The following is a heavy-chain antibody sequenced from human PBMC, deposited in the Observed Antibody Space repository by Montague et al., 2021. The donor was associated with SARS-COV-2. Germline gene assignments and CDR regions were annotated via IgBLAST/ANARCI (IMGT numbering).Heavy chain of an antibody. Sequence: TLSLTCAVSGGSAYWNWIRRPPGKGLEWIGNAYYKGGPTYSPSLRDRVTISLDSPNQVSLRLNYVTAADSAVYYCAGAERYFGPLDPWGLGITVIVSS. J-gene: IGHJ5*02. CDR2: AYYKGGP. CDR3: AGAERYFGPLDP. D-gene: IGHD3-9*01. V-gene: IGHV4-59*01. CDR1: GGSAY.